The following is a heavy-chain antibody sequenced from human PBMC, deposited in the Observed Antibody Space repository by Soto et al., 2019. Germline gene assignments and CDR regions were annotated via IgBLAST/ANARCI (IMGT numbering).Heavy chain of an antibody. V-gene: IGHV1-8*01. CDR3: ARVYVTTVLNWFDP. CDR1: GYTFTSYD. J-gene: IGHJ5*02. D-gene: IGHD4-4*01. Sequence: ASVKVSCKASGYTFTSYDINWVRQATGQGLEWMGWMSPNSGNTGYAQKFQGRVTMTRNTSISTAYMELSSLRSEDTAVYYCARVYVTTVLNWFDPWGQGTLVTVSS. CDR2: MSPNSGNT.